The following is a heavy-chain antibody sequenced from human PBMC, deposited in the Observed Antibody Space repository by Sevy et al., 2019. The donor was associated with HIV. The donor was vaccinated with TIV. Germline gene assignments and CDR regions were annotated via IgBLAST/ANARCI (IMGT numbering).Heavy chain of an antibody. D-gene: IGHD3-9*01. V-gene: IGHV3-23*01. Sequence: GGSLRLSCAASGFTFSIYAMSWVRQAPGKGLEWVSTISVSGGSTYYADSVKGRFTISRDNSKNTLYLQMNSLRAEDTAIYFSAKDHDNNWFDPWGQGTLVTVSS. CDR3: AKDHDNNWFDP. CDR2: ISVSGGST. J-gene: IGHJ5*02. CDR1: GFTFSIYA.